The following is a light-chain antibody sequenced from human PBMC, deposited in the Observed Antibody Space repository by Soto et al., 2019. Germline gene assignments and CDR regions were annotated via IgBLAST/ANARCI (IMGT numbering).Light chain of an antibody. V-gene: IGKV3-15*01. CDR3: QQYSTWPPRYT. Sequence: EIVMTQSPATLSVSPGGRATLSCRASQSVSSYLAWYQQGPGQPPRLLIYRASTRATGIPARFSGSGSGTEFSLTISSLQSEDFAVYYCQQYSTWPPRYTFGQGTKLEI. CDR1: QSVSSY. J-gene: IGKJ2*01. CDR2: RAS.